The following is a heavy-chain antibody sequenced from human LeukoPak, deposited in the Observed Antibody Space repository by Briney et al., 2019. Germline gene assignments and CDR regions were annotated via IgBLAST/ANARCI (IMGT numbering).Heavy chain of an antibody. J-gene: IGHJ4*02. V-gene: IGHV4-34*01. CDR3: AREGATVTYYFDY. CDR2: ISHSGST. Sequence: SETLSLTCAVYGGSFSGYYWSWIRQPPGKGLEWIGEISHSGSTNYNPSLKSRVTISVDTSKNQFSLKLSSVTAADTAVYYCAREGATVTYYFDYWGQGTLVTVSS. D-gene: IGHD4-17*01. CDR1: GGSFSGYY.